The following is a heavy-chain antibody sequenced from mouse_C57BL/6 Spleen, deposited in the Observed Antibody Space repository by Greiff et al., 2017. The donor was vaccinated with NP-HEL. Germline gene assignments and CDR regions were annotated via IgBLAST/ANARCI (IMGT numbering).Heavy chain of an antibody. Sequence: QVQLQQSGAELVRPGASVKLSCKASGSTFTSYGISWVKQRPGQGLEWIGKIYPRSGNTYYNEKFKGKATLTADKSSSTAYTELRSLTSEDSAVYFCARAALVKYFDYRGQGTTLTVAA. CDR2: IYPRSGNT. D-gene: IGHD6-1*01. J-gene: IGHJ2*01. V-gene: IGHV1-81*01. CDR1: GSTFTSYG. CDR3: ARAALVKYFDY.